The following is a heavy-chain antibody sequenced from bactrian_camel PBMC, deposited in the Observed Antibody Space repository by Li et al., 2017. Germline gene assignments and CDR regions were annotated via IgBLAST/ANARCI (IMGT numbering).Heavy chain of an antibody. CDR2: MLRGGLVT. J-gene: IGHJ6*01. D-gene: IGHD1*01. V-gene: IGHV3S31*01. CDR3: AADRRCRSLGIFTPFGG. Sequence: VQLVESGGGSVQAGGSLRLSCVVSEDTYGSACMSWFRQAPGKEREGVAGMLRGGLVTYIADSVKGRFTISQDNAENTLYLQMNNLEPEDTAMYICAADRRCRSLGIFTPFGGWGQGTQVTVS. CDR1: EDTYGSAC.